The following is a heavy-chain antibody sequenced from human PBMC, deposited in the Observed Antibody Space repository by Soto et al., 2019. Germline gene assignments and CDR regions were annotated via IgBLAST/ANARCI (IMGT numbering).Heavy chain of an antibody. J-gene: IGHJ6*02. CDR3: AATNMTTVTTNYYYGMDV. CDR1: GFTFTSSA. D-gene: IGHD4-17*01. CDR2: IVVGSGNT. Sequence: ASVKVSCKASGFTFTSSAMQWVRQARGQRLEGIGWIVVGSGNTNYAQKFKERVTITRDMSTSKAYMELSSLRYEDTAVYYCAATNMTTVTTNYYYGMDVWGQGTTVTVSS. V-gene: IGHV1-58*02.